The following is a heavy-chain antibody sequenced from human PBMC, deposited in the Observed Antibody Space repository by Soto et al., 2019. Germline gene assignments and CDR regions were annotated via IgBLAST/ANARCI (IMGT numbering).Heavy chain of an antibody. CDR2: ISAYNGNT. CDR3: ARVFSWAFSLTLSYSSGWYFDY. CDR1: GYTFTSYG. Sequence: QVQLVQSGAEVKKPGASVKVSCKASGYTFTSYGISWVRQAPGQGLEWMGWISAYNGNTNYAQKLQGRVTMTTDTSTSTAYMELRSLRSDDTAVYYCARVFSWAFSLTLSYSSGWYFDYWGQGTLVTVSS. V-gene: IGHV1-18*01. J-gene: IGHJ4*02. D-gene: IGHD6-19*01.